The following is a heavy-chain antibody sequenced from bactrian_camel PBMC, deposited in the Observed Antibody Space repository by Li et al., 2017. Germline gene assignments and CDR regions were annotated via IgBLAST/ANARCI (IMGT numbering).Heavy chain of an antibody. CDR1: GTASGYTDTRC. CDR2: IYRDDGLT. CDR3: AARAFYCAAARFLRPADFAY. D-gene: IGHD3*01. Sequence: HVQLVESGGGSVQAGGSLRLSCAASGTASGYTDTRCMGWFRQGPGKQREGVARIYRDDGLTYYADSVKGRFTIAQDSAKNTVYLQMNSLKPEDTAIYYCAARAFYCAAARFLRPADFAYWGQGTQVTVS. J-gene: IGHJ6*01. V-gene: IGHV3S63*01.